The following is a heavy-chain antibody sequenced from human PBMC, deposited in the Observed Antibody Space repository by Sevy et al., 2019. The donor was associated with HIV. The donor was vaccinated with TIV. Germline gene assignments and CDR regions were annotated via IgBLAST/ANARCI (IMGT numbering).Heavy chain of an antibody. CDR1: GGTFSSYA. Sequence: SVKVSCKASGGTFSSYAISWVRQAPGQGLEWMGRIIPIFGTANYAQKFQGRVTITADESTSTAYMELSGLRSEDTAVYYCARVYYDILTGYYWGQGWFDPWGQGTLVTVSS. D-gene: IGHD3-9*01. V-gene: IGHV1-69*13. CDR3: ARVYYDILTGYYWGQGWFDP. CDR2: IIPIFGTA. J-gene: IGHJ5*02.